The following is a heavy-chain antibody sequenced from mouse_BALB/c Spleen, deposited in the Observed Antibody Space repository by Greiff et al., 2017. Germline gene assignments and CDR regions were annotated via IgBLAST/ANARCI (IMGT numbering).Heavy chain of an antibody. Sequence: EVQLQESGGGLVQPGGSLKLSCAASGFTFSSYGMSWVRQTPDKRLELVATINSNGGSTYYPDSVKGRFTIYSDNAKNTLYLQMSSLKSEDTAMYYCARDSLTGTHAMDYWGQGTSVTVSS. CDR1: GFTFSSYG. V-gene: IGHV5-6-3*01. D-gene: IGHD4-1*01. CDR3: ARDSLTGTHAMDY. CDR2: INSNGGST. J-gene: IGHJ4*01.